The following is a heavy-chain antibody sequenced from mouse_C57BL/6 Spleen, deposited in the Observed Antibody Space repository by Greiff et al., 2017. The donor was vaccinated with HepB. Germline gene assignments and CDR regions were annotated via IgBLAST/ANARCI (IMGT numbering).Heavy chain of an antibody. Sequence: EXMLVESGGDLVKPGGSLKLSCAASGFTFSSYGMSWVRQTPDKRLEWVATISSGGSYTYYPDSVKGRFTISRDNAKNTLYLQMSSLKSEDTAMYYCARGDDYDGVFAYWGQGTLVTVSA. CDR2: ISSGGSYT. D-gene: IGHD2-4*01. CDR3: ARGDDYDGVFAY. CDR1: GFTFSSYG. J-gene: IGHJ3*01. V-gene: IGHV5-6*02.